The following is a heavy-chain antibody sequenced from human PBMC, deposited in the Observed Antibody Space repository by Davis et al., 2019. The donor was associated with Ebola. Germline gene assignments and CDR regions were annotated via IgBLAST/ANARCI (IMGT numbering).Heavy chain of an antibody. CDR2: INPDGTKT. J-gene: IGHJ5*02. CDR3: ARGLWEELDQ. D-gene: IGHD1-26*01. Sequence: GESLKISCAASRVTSTTNWIHWVRQAPGKGLVWVSRINPDGTKTGYADSVRGRFTISRDDYKNTLLLQMNSLRVEDTAVYYCARGLWEELDQWGQGTPVTVSS. V-gene: IGHV3-74*01. CDR1: RVTSTTNW.